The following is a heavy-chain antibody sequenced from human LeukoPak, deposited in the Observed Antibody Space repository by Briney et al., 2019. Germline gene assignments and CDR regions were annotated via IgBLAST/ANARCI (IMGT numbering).Heavy chain of an antibody. CDR2: TYSGVNA. V-gene: IGHV4-4*07. CDR1: GDSMHSYY. CDR3: AREKSGTLTRAYYYIDV. D-gene: IGHD1-26*01. J-gene: IGHJ6*03. Sequence: SETLSLTCTVSGDSMHSYYWSWIRQPPERVLEWIGRTYSGVNAYYNTFLQSRVTISVDKSNNQFSLDLTSVTAADTALYYCAREKSGTLTRAYYYIDVWGKGITVTASS.